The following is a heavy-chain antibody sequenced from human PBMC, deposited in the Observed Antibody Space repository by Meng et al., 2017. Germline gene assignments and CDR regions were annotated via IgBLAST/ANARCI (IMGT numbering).Heavy chain of an antibody. CDR2: MYTYTGNP. Sequence: LMMPACVLKVYCKAFRYTYNMYAMNWLRLDHGQGLEWLGWMYTYTGNPTYAQGFTGRFVFYLDTSVSTAYLQISSLKAEDTAVYYCAREGRVDFDYWGQGTLVTVSS. CDR3: AREGRVDFDY. V-gene: IGHV7-4-1*02. D-gene: IGHD1-26*01. J-gene: IGHJ4*02. CDR1: RYTYNMYA.